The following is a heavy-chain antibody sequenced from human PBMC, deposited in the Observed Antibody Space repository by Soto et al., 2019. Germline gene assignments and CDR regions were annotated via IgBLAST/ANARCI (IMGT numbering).Heavy chain of an antibody. CDR2: IYYSGST. CDR3: ARDLRYCSSTSCQRRGLYYYYMDV. J-gene: IGHJ6*03. Sequence: SETLSLTCTVSGGSISSYYWIWIRQPPGKGLEWIGYIYYSGSTNYNPSLKSRVTISVDTSKNQFSLKLSSVTAADTAVYYCARDLRYCSSTSCQRRGLYYYYMDVWGKGTTVTVSS. D-gene: IGHD2-2*01. CDR1: GGSISSYY. V-gene: IGHV4-59*01.